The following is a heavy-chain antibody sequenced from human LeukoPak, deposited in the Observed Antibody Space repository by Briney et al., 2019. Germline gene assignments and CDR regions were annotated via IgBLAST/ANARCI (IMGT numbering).Heavy chain of an antibody. CDR1: GGSISSYY. Sequence: SETLSLTCTVSGGSISSYYWSWIRQPPGKGLEWIGYIYYSGSTNCNPSLKSRVTISVDTSKNQFSLKLSSVTAADTAVYYCARGLGELSLYGDPASWGQGTLVTVSS. CDR2: IYYSGST. CDR3: ARGLGELSLYGDPAS. D-gene: IGHD3-16*02. V-gene: IGHV4-59*01. J-gene: IGHJ4*02.